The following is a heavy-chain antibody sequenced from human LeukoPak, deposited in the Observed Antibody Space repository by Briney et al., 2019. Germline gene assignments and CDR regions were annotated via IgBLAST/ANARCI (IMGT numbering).Heavy chain of an antibody. V-gene: IGHV3-33*01. CDR2: IWHDGSNE. CDR3: ARGRYSGYDYVLDS. CDR1: GVGFINHG. D-gene: IGHD5-12*01. J-gene: IGHJ5*01. Sequence: GASLTLSCKGSGVGFINHGIHWVRQAPGKGPEWLATIWHDGSNEEYGDSVKGRVTISSDNSKSPLYLRIATLRDEDTAVYFCARGRYSGYDYVLDSWGQGTLVTVSS.